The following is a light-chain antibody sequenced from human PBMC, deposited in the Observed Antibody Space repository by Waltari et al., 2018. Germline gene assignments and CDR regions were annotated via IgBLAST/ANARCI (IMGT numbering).Light chain of an antibody. CDR3: QQYGNSPFT. V-gene: IGKV3D-20*01. J-gene: IGKJ2*01. CDR2: DVS. Sequence: IVLTQSPAILSLSPGETATLSCEASQSVSSTYLAWYRQKPGQAPSLVIHDVSSRATGIPDRFSGSGSGTYFTLTISRLEPEDFAVYYCQQYGNSPFTFGRGTKLEIK. CDR1: QSVSSTY.